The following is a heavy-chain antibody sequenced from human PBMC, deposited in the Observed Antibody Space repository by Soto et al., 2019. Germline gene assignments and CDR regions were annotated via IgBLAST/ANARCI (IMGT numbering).Heavy chain of an antibody. V-gene: IGHV3-23*01. CDR1: GFTFSTYP. Sequence: GGSLRLSCAGSGFTFSTYPMSWVRQAPGKGPEWISAITNTGDDGYYADSVKGRFTVSRVNSENTIFLQMHSLRVEDSAVKASDGAWPYYFDSWGQGTLVTVSS. D-gene: IGHD5-12*01. J-gene: IGHJ4*02. CDR3: DGAWPYYFDS. CDR2: ITNTGDDG.